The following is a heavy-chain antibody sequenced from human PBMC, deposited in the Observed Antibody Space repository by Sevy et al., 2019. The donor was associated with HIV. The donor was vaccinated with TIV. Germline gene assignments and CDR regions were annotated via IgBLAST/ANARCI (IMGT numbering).Heavy chain of an antibody. Sequence: WGSLRLSCAASGFTFSSYSMNWVRQAPGKGLEWVSYISSSSSTIYYADSVKGRFTISRDNAKNSLYLQMNSLRAEDTAVYYCASIVVPAAKGRKAGRYYYYGMDVWGQGTTVTVSS. CDR3: ASIVVPAAKGRKAGRYYYYGMDV. D-gene: IGHD2-2*01. J-gene: IGHJ6*02. CDR1: GFTFSSYS. V-gene: IGHV3-48*01. CDR2: ISSSSSTI.